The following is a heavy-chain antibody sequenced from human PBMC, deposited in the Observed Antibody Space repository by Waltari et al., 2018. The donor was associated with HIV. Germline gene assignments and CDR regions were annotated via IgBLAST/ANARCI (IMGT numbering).Heavy chain of an antibody. CDR2: IIPIFGTA. J-gene: IGHJ4*02. Sequence: QVQLVQSGAEVKKPGSSVKVSCKASGGTFSSYALSWWRQASGRALEWMGGIIPIFGTANYAQKFQGRVTITADESTSTAYMELSSLRSEDTAVYYCARDSRYYYDSSGYYYQFDYWGQGTLVTVSS. CDR3: ARDSRYYYDSSGYYYQFDY. V-gene: IGHV1-69*12. CDR1: GGTFSSYA. D-gene: IGHD3-22*01.